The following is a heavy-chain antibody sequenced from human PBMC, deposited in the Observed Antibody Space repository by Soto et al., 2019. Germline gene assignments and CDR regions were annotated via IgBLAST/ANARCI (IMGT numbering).Heavy chain of an antibody. CDR3: AKEGTSGLYYFDY. CDR2: ISGGGDTS. D-gene: IGHD6-19*01. J-gene: IGHJ4*02. V-gene: IGHV3-23*01. CDR1: GFTFSNYA. Sequence: EVQLLESGGGLVQPGGSLRLCCAVSGFTFSNYAISWVRQAPGKGLEWVSIISGGGDTSYYADSVKGRFTISRDNSRNTLYLQMNSLRAGDSAKYYCAKEGTSGLYYFDYLGPGTLVTVSS.